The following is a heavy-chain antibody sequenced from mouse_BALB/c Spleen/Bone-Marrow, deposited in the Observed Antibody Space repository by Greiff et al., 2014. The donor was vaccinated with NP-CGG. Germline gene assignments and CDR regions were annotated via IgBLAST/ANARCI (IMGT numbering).Heavy chain of an antibody. Sequence: QVQLQQSGPGLVAPSQSLSITCTVSGFSLTSYGVHWVRQPPGKGLEWLGVIWAGGSTNYNSALMSRLSISKDNSKSQVFLKMNSLQTDGTAVYYCARDQLGRRYYFDYWGQGTTLTVSS. D-gene: IGHD4-1*02. CDR3: ARDQLGRRYYFDY. CDR1: GFSLTSYG. J-gene: IGHJ2*01. CDR2: IWAGGST. V-gene: IGHV2-9*02.